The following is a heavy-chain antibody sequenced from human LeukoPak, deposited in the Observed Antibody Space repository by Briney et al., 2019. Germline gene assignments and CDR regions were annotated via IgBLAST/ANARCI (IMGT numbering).Heavy chain of an antibody. J-gene: IGHJ6*02. Sequence: ASVKVSCKASGYTFTGYYMHWVRQAPGQGLEWMGWINPNSGGTNYAQKFQGRVTMTRDTSISTVYMELSRLRSDDTAVYYCARASQLELPHRIGYYGMDVWGQGTTVTVSS. D-gene: IGHD1-7*01. CDR2: INPNSGGT. CDR3: ARASQLELPHRIGYYGMDV. V-gene: IGHV1-2*02. CDR1: GYTFTGYY.